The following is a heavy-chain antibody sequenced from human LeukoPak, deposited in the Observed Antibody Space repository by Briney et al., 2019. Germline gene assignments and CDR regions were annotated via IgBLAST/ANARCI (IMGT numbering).Heavy chain of an antibody. V-gene: IGHV1-46*01. CDR2: INPSGGST. D-gene: IGHD6-6*01. CDR1: GDTFTNHY. CDR3: AREYSSSSVYGY. Sequence: ASVKVSCKASGDTFTNHYMHWVRQAPGQGLEWMGIINPSGGSTSYAQKFQGRVTMTRDTSTSTVYMELSSLRSEDTAVYYCAREYSSSSVYGYWGQGTLVTVSS. J-gene: IGHJ4*02.